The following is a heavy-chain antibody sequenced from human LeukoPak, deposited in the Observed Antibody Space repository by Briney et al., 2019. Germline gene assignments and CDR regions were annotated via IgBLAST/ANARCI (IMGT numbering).Heavy chain of an antibody. V-gene: IGHV3-74*01. Sequence: GGSLRLSCAASGFTFSGFWMHWVRQPPGKGLVWVSRIDTGGSTTTYADSVKGRFTISRDNAKNTVYLQINNLSLEDTAVYFCIREVQVRASASLGLWGRGTLVTVS. CDR3: IREVQVRASASLGL. J-gene: IGHJ4*01. CDR1: GFTFSGFW. D-gene: IGHD1-1*01. CDR2: IDTGGSTT.